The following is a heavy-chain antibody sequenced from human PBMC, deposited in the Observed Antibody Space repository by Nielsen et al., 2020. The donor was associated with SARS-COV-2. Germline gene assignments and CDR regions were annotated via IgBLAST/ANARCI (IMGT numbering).Heavy chain of an antibody. Sequence: GESLKISCAASGFTFGDSIIHWVRQASGKGLEWVGQVRSKTNNYETAYAASVKGRFTISRDESKNMAYLQMTSLKTEDTAVYYCKHYYERDVWGQGTTVTVSS. V-gene: IGHV3-73*01. J-gene: IGHJ6*02. CDR2: VRSKTNNYET. CDR3: KHYYERDV. CDR1: GFTFGDSI.